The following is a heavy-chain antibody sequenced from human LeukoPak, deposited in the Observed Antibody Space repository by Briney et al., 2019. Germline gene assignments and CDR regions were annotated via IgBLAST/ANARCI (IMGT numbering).Heavy chain of an antibody. CDR2: IIPIFGTA. CDR3: ARDGYCSSTSCSYNWFDP. Sequence: SVKVSCKASGGTFSSYAISWVRQAPGQGLEWMGGIIPIFGTANYAQKFQGRVTITADESTSTAYMELSSLRSEDTAVYYCARDGYCSSTSCSYNWFDPWGQGTLVTVSS. CDR1: GGTFSSYA. V-gene: IGHV1-69*13. D-gene: IGHD2-2*03. J-gene: IGHJ5*02.